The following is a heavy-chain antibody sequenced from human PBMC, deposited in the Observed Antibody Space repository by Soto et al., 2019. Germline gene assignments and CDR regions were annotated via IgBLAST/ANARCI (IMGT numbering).Heavy chain of an antibody. CDR2: IIPIFGTA. J-gene: IGHJ4*02. V-gene: IGHV1-69*13. CDR1: GGTFSSYA. D-gene: IGHD2-15*01. Sequence: SVKVSCKASGGTFSSYAISWVRQAPGQGLEWMGGIIPIFGTANYAQKFQGRVTITADESTSTAYMELSSLRSEDTAVYYCARGARLGYCSGGSCYSVFDYWGQGTLVTVSS. CDR3: ARGARLGYCSGGSCYSVFDY.